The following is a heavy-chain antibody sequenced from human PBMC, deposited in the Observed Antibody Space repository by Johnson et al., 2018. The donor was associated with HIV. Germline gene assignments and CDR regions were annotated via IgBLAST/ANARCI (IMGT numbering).Heavy chain of an antibody. CDR2: IGAAGET. CDR1: GFTFSSYD. Sequence: VQVVESGGGLVQPGESLRLSCAASGFTFSSYDMHWVRQSTGKGLEWVSGIGAAGETHYPDPVKGRFTVSRDNANHSLYLHMNNLRVGDSAVYYCARAYGRGLGYSNSWRDAFDIWGQGTMVTVSS. D-gene: IGHD6-13*01. J-gene: IGHJ3*02. CDR3: ARAYGRGLGYSNSWRDAFDI. V-gene: IGHV3-13*01.